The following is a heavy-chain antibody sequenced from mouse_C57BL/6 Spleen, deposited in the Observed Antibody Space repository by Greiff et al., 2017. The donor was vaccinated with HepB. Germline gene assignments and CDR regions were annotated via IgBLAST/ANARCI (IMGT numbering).Heavy chain of an antibody. CDR2: IYPRSGNT. CDR1: GYTFTSYG. V-gene: IGHV1-81*01. CDR3: ARRYDYGAMDY. Sequence: VQLQQSGAELARPGASVKLSCKASGYTFTSYGISWVKQRTGQGLEWIGEIYPRSGNTYYNEKFQGKATLTADKSSSTAYMELRSLTSEDSAVYFCARRYDYGAMDYWGQGTSVTVSS. J-gene: IGHJ4*01. D-gene: IGHD2-10*02.